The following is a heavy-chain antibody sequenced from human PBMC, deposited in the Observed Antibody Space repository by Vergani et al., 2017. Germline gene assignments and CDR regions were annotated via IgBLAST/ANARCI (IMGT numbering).Heavy chain of an antibody. V-gene: IGHV3-21*01. CDR2: ISSSSSYI. J-gene: IGHJ4*02. Sequence: EVQLVESGGGLVKPGGSLRLSCAASGFTFSSYSMNWVRQAPGKGLEWVSSISSSSSYIYYADSVKGRFTISRDNAKNSLYLQMYSLRAEDTAVYYCTSDTREDIVATDYWGQGTLVTVSS. CDR3: TSDTREDIVATDY. CDR1: GFTFSSYS. D-gene: IGHD5-12*01.